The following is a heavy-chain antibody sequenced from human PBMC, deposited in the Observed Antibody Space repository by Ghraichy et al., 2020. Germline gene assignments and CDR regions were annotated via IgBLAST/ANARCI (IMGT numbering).Heavy chain of an antibody. CDR2: IGPIGSST. CDR3: AKGSAAARPYYFDY. D-gene: IGHD6-6*01. V-gene: IGHV3-23*01. CDR1: GFTFSSYA. Sequence: GALNISCAASGFTFSSYAMSWVRQPPGKGLEWVSAIGPIGSSTYYADSVKGRFTISRDNSRDTLYLQMNSLRADDTAVYYCAKGSAAARPYYFDYWGQGTLVTVSS. J-gene: IGHJ4*02.